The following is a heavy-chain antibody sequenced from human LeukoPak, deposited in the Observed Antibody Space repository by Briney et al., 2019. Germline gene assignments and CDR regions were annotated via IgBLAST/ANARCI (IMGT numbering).Heavy chain of an antibody. CDR2: INHSGST. CDR3: AREPILTGYQDAFDI. V-gene: IGHV4-34*01. Sequence: PSETLSLTCAVYGGSFSGYYWSWIRQPPGKGLEWIGEINHSGSTNYNPSLKSRVTISVDTSKNQFSLKLSSVTAADTAVYYCAREPILTGYQDAFDIWGQGTMVTVSS. J-gene: IGHJ3*02. D-gene: IGHD3-9*01. CDR1: GGSFSGYY.